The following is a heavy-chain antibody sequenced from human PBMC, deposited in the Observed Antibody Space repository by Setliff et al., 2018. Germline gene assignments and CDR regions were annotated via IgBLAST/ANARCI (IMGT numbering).Heavy chain of an antibody. Sequence: SETLSLTCTVSGASVTSFDYYWSWIRQPTGKGLEYIGHISHGVSTSYSPSLKSRLSISADTSKNQFSLKLTSVTDSDTAVYYCARTHCTTTSCFYFHYWGQGTVVTVSS. J-gene: IGHJ4*02. CDR2: ISHGVST. CDR1: GASVTSFDYY. D-gene: IGHD2-2*01. CDR3: ARTHCTTTSCFYFHY. V-gene: IGHV4-30-4*01.